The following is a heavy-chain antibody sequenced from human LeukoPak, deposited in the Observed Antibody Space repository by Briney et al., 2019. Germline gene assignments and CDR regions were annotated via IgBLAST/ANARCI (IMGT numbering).Heavy chain of an antibody. J-gene: IGHJ5*02. CDR3: ARGGLPRENWFDP. CDR2: IYTTGST. CDR1: DGSISTYY. Sequence: SATLSLTCTVSDGSISTYYWSWIRQPAGKGLEWIRRIYTTGSTNYNPSLKSRVTMSVDTSKNQFSLKLSSVTAADTAVYYCARGGLPRENWFDPWGQGTLVTVPS. V-gene: IGHV4-4*07. D-gene: IGHD1-26*01.